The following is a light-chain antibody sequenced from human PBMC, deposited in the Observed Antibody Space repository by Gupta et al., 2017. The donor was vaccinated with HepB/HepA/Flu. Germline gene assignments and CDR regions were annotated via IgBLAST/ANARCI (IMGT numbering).Light chain of an antibody. Sequence: QTVVTQEPSFSVSPGGTVTLTCGLSSGSVSTRYYPSWYQQTPGQAPRTLIYNTDTRSSGVPDRFSGSILGNKAALTITWAQADDESDYYCVLFMGSGISVFGGGTKLTVL. CDR2: NTD. CDR3: VLFMGSGISV. J-gene: IGLJ2*01. V-gene: IGLV8-61*01. CDR1: SGSVSTRYY.